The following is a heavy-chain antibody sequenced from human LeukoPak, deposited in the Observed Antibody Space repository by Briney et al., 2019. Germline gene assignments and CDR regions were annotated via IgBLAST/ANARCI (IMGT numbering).Heavy chain of an antibody. J-gene: IGHJ4*02. Sequence: PSETLSLTCTVSGGSISSYYWSWIRQPAGKGLEWIGRIYISGSTNYNPSLKSRVTMSVDTSKNQFSLKLSSVTAADTAVYYCARYGYYYDSSGYYYTGLIDYWGQGTLVTVSS. CDR3: ARYGYYYDSSGYYYTGLIDY. V-gene: IGHV4-4*07. D-gene: IGHD3-22*01. CDR1: GGSISSYY. CDR2: IYISGST.